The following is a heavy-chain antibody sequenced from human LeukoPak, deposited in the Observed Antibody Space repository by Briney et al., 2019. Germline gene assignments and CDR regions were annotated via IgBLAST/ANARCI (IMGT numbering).Heavy chain of an antibody. J-gene: IGHJ4*02. CDR1: GYTLSELS. CDR3: TTGDSPSGGYFEY. D-gene: IGHD2-21*02. Sequence: ASMKVSCKVSGYTLSELSMNWVRQAPGKGLEWMGGFDPEGGQTIYAQEFYGRVTMTEDISTDTAYMELISLTSEDTAVYYCTTGDSPSGGYFEYWGQGTLVTVSS. V-gene: IGHV1-24*01. CDR2: FDPEGGQT.